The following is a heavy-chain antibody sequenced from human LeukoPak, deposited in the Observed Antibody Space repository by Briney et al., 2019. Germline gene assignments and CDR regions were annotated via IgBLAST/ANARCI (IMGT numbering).Heavy chain of an antibody. CDR3: ARVSTMVRGVSPLDP. CDR2: INPNSGGT. CDR1: GYTFTGYY. J-gene: IGHJ5*02. V-gene: IGHV1-2*02. Sequence: ASVKVSCKASGYTFTGYYMHWVRQAPGQGLEWMGWINPNSGGTNYAQKFQGRVTMTRDTSISTAYMELSRLRSDDTAVYYCARVSTMVRGVSPLDPWGQGTLVTVSS. D-gene: IGHD3-10*01.